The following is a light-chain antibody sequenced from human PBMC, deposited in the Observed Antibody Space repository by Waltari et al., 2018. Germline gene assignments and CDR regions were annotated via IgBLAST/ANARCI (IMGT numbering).Light chain of an antibody. CDR1: RGISSY. Sequence: DIHLTQSPSYLSASVGDRVTITFRASRGISSYLAWYQQKPGKAPKLLIYAASTLQSGVPLRFSGSGSVTEFTLTISSLQPEDFATYYCQQVNTYSWTFGQGTKVEIK. CDR3: QQVNTYSWT. J-gene: IGKJ1*01. CDR2: AAS. V-gene: IGKV1-9*01.